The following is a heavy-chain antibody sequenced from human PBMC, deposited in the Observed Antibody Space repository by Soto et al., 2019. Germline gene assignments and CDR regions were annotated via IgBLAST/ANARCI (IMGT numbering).Heavy chain of an antibody. D-gene: IGHD3-9*01. J-gene: IGHJ3*02. CDR3: AREEDYDILTGYYDAVDI. Sequence: EVQLVESGGGLVKPGGSLRLSCAASGFTFSSYSMNWVRQAPGKGLEWVASISSSSSYIYYADSVKGRFTISRDNAKNSLYLQMNRVRAEDTAVYYCAREEDYDILTGYYDAVDIWGQGTMVTVSS. CDR1: GFTFSSYS. CDR2: ISSSSSYI. V-gene: IGHV3-21*01.